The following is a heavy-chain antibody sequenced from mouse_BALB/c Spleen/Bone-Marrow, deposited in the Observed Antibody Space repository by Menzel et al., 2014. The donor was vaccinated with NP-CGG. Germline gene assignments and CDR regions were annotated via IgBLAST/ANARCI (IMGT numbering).Heavy chain of an antibody. D-gene: IGHD3-1*01. V-gene: IGHV1-5*01. Sequence: EVQRVESGTVLARPGAAVKMSCKASGYTFSNYWMHWVKQRPGQGLEWIGTIYPGNSDTTYNQKFKGKATLTAVASTSTAYMELSSLTNVDSAVYYCTTLARNKFDYWGQGTTLTVSS. CDR1: GYTFSNYW. CDR2: IYPGNSDT. J-gene: IGHJ2*01. CDR3: TTLARNKFDY.